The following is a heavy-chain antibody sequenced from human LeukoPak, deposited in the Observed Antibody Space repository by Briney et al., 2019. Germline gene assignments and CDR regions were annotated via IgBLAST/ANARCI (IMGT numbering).Heavy chain of an antibody. CDR3: TTDSGFKEEGY. CDR2: IKSKTDGGTT. J-gene: IGHJ4*02. Sequence: GGSLRLSCAASGFTFSNAWMSWVGQAPGKGLEWVGRIKSKTDGGTTDYAAPVKGRFTISRDDSKNTLYLQMNSLKTEDTAVYYCTTDSGFKEEGYWGQGTLVTVSS. CDR1: GFTFSNAW. D-gene: IGHD3-10*01. V-gene: IGHV3-15*01.